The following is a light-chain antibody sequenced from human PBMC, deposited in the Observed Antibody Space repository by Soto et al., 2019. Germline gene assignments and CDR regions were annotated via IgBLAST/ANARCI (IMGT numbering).Light chain of an antibody. CDR3: SSYTSSITYV. CDR2: DVS. J-gene: IGLJ1*01. V-gene: IGLV2-18*03. CDR1: SSDVGSYNR. Sequence: QSVLTQPPSVSGSPGQSVTISCTGTSSDVGSYNRVSWYQQPPGTAPKLMIYDVSNRPSGVPDRFSGSKSGNTASLTTSGLQAEDEADYYCSSYTSSITYVFGTGTQVPS.